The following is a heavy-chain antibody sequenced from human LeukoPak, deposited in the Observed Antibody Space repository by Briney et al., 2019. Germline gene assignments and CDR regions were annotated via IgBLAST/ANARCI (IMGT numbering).Heavy chain of an antibody. J-gene: IGHJ4*02. Sequence: PSETLSLTCTVSGGSISSSSYYWGWIRQPPGKGLEWIGSIYYSGSTYYNPSLKSRVTISVDTSKNQFSLKLSSVTAADTAVYYCARHYSGSPNFDYWGQGTLVTVSS. CDR2: IYYSGST. CDR3: ARHYSGSPNFDY. D-gene: IGHD1-26*01. V-gene: IGHV4-39*01. CDR1: GGSISSSSYY.